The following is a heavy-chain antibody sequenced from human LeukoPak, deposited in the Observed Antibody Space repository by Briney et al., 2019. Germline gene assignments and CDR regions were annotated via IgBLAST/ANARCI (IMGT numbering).Heavy chain of an antibody. Sequence: ASVKVSCKASGHTFTSYGISWVRQAPGQGLEWMGWISAYNGNTNYAQKLQGRVTMTTDTSTSTAYMELRSLRSDDTAVYYCASSSNYYYYYYMDVWGKGTTVTVSS. V-gene: IGHV1-18*01. CDR3: ASSSNYYYYYYMDV. J-gene: IGHJ6*03. CDR1: GHTFTSYG. CDR2: ISAYNGNT. D-gene: IGHD4-11*01.